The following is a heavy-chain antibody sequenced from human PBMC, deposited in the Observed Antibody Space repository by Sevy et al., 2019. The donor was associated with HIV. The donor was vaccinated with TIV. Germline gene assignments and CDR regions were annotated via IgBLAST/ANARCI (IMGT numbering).Heavy chain of an antibody. V-gene: IGHV3-23*01. CDR3: AKDLLVWEREDYINAFDI. J-gene: IGHJ3*02. Sequence: GGSLRLSCAASGFTFSSYAMSWVRQAPGKGLEWVSAISGSGGSTYYADSVKGWFTISRDNSKNTLYLQMNSLRAEDTAVYYCAKDLLVWEREDYINAFDIWGQGTMVTVSS. D-gene: IGHD1-26*01. CDR2: ISGSGGST. CDR1: GFTFSSYA.